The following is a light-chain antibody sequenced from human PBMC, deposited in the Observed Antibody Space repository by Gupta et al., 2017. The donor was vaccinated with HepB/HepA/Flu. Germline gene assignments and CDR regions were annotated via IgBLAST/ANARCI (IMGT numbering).Light chain of an antibody. Sequence: DSAMTQSPLSLPVTTGQPAAITCRSSPRLLESTGHNYVYWYLQKPEYSPQLLLCLGSNGASGVPNRFSSSGSRTDFTLKISRVEAEDVGVYYYMQTIQTPYTFGQGTKLEIK. V-gene: IGKV2-28*01. CDR1: PRLLESTGHNY. J-gene: IGKJ2*01. CDR3: MQTIQTPYT. CDR2: LGS.